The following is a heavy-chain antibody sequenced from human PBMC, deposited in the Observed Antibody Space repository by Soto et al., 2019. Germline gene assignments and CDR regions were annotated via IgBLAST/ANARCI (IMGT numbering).Heavy chain of an antibody. J-gene: IGHJ5*02. CDR3: ARHPREEQQLEFWFDP. CDR2: IYYSGST. Sequence: SETLSVTCTVSGGSISSSSYYWGWNRQPPGKGLEWIGSIYYSGSTYYNPSLKSRVTISVDTSKNQFSLKLSSVTAADTAVYYCARHPREEQQLEFWFDPWGQGTLVTVSS. V-gene: IGHV4-39*01. CDR1: GGSISSSSYY. D-gene: IGHD6-13*01.